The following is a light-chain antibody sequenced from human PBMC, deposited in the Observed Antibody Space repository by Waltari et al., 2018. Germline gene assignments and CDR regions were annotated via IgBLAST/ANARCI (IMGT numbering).Light chain of an antibody. CDR2: GAS. CDR1: QSVDTY. J-gene: IGKJ1*01. Sequence: EIVLSQSPGTLSLSPGERATLSCRASQSVDTYLAWYQQTTGQAPRLLIYGASSRATGVPDRFSASGSGTDFSLTISSLEPEDFAVYYCQHYVRLPVTFGQGTKVEIK. CDR3: QHYVRLPVT. V-gene: IGKV3-20*01.